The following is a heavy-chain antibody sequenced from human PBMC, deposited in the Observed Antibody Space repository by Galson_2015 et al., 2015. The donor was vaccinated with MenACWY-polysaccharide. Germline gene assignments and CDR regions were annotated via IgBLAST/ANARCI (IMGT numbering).Heavy chain of an antibody. CDR1: GFTFDDYA. D-gene: IGHD3-22*01. Sequence: LRLSFAASGFTFDDYAMHWVRQAPGKGLEWVSGISWNSGSIGYADSVKGRFTISRDNAKNSLYLQMNSLRAEDTALYYCAKASGYYDSSGIDYWGQGTLVTVSS. J-gene: IGHJ4*02. V-gene: IGHV3-9*01. CDR2: ISWNSGSI. CDR3: AKASGYYDSSGIDY.